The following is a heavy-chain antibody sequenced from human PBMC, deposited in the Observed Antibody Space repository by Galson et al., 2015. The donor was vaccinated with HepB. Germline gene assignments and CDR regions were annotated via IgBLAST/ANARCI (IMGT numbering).Heavy chain of an antibody. J-gene: IGHJ4*02. CDR3: ARAGGYYFPLDY. CDR1: GYTFSTYG. Sequence: SVKVSCKASGYTFSTYGITWVRQAPGQGLEWMGWISVYNGNTDFAQKFQDRVTMTTDASTSAAYMELRSLRYDDTAVYYCARAGGYYFPLDYWGQGTLVTVSS. D-gene: IGHD3-22*01. CDR2: ISVYNGNT. V-gene: IGHV1-18*01.